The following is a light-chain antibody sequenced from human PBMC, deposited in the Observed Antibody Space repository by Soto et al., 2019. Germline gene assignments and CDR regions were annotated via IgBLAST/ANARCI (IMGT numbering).Light chain of an antibody. V-gene: IGLV2-14*01. CDR2: EVS. CDR3: SSYTSSSPYV. CDR1: SSDVGGYNY. J-gene: IGLJ1*01. Sequence: QSALTTPASDSGSPGQTITISCTGTSSDVGGYNYVSWYQQHPGKAPKLMIYEVSNRPSGVSNRFSGSKSGNTASLTISGLQAEDEADYYCSSYTSSSPYVFGTGTKVTVL.